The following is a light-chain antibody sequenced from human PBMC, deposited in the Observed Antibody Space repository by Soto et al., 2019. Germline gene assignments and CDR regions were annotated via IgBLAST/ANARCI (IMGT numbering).Light chain of an antibody. CDR2: AAS. CDR1: QSISGR. CDR3: QHFNSYPLT. V-gene: IGKV1-5*01. J-gene: IGKJ4*01. Sequence: DIQMTQSPSTLSASVGDRVTITCRASQSISGRLAWHQQKPGKAPKHLIYAASSLESGVPLRFSGSGFGTEFTLTISSLQPDDFATYYCQHFNSYPLTFGGGTKVEI.